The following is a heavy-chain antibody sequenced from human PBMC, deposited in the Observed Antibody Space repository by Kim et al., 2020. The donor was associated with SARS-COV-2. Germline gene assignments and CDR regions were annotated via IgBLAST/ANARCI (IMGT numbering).Heavy chain of an antibody. J-gene: IGHJ4*02. D-gene: IGHD3-22*01. Sequence: DSVKGRFQRSRDNSKSTLYLQMNSLRAEDTAVYYCAKESDSIPGYFDAWGQGTLVTVSS. V-gene: IGHV3-33*06. CDR3: AKESDSIPGYFDA.